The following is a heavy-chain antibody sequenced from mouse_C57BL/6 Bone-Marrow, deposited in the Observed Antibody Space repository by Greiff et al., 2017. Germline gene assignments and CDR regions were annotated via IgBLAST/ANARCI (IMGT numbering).Heavy chain of an antibody. CDR3: ARFSYFDA. Sequence: VQLQQPGAELVKPGASVKLSCKASGYTFTSYWMHWVKQRPGQGLEWIGMIHPNSGSTNYNEKFKSKATLAVDKSYSTAYMQISSLTSEDSAVDYCARFSYFDAWGTGTTVTVSS. CDR2: IHPNSGST. J-gene: IGHJ1*03. V-gene: IGHV1-64*01. CDR1: GYTFTSYW. D-gene: IGHD6-2*01.